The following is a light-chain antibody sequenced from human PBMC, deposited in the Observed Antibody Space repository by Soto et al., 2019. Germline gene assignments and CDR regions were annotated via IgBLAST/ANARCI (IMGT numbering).Light chain of an antibody. J-gene: IGLJ2*01. V-gene: IGLV1-51*01. CDR3: GTWDNSLSAV. CDR2: DNG. Sequence: QSALTQPPSVSAAPGQTVTISCSGSSSNVGSNYVSWYQQLPGTAPKLLIYDNGKRSSGIPDRFSGSQSGTSATLGITGLRTGDEADYYCGTWDNSLSAVFGGGTKVTVL. CDR1: SSNVGSNY.